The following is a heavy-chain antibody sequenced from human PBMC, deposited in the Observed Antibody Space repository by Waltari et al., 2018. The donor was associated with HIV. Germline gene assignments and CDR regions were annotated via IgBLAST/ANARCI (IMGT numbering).Heavy chain of an antibody. CDR1: GFSFSSYA. CDR2: ISGTGGTG. Sequence: VHLLESGGGLVQPGGSLSLSCAASGFSFSSYALRWVRQAPGKGLEWVSAISGTGGTGYYADSVRGRFTISRDNAKNTLFLQMDSLRADDTAVYYCAKVYYYDSSTYFLKVPHYDYWGQGTLVTVSS. V-gene: IGHV3-23*01. J-gene: IGHJ4*02. CDR3: AKVYYYDSSTYFLKVPHYDY. D-gene: IGHD3-22*01.